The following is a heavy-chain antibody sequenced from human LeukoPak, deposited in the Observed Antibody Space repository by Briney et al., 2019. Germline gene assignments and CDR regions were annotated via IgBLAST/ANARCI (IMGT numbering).Heavy chain of an antibody. J-gene: IGHJ4*02. CDR3: AKTALAAAAFDY. V-gene: IGHV3-9*01. CDR2: ISWNSGSI. Sequence: GGSLRLSCAASGFTFDDYAMHWVRQALGKGLEWVSGISWNSGSIGYADSVKGRFTISRDNAKNSLYLQINSLRAEDTALYYCAKTALAAAAFDYWGQGTLVTVSS. CDR1: GFTFDDYA. D-gene: IGHD6-13*01.